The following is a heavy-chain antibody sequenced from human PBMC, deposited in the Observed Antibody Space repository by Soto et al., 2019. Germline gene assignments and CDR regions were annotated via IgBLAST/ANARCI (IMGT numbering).Heavy chain of an antibody. CDR2: IWYDGSNK. CDR3: ARAPLPPYCSSTSCYVHYYYMDV. V-gene: IGHV3-33*01. J-gene: IGHJ6*03. D-gene: IGHD2-2*01. Sequence: GGSLRLSCAASGFTFSISGMHWVRQAQGKGLEWVAVIWYDGSNKYYADSVKGRFTISRDNSKNTLYLQMNSLRAEDTAVYYCARAPLPPYCSSTSCYVHYYYMDVWGKGTTVTVSS. CDR1: GFTFSISG.